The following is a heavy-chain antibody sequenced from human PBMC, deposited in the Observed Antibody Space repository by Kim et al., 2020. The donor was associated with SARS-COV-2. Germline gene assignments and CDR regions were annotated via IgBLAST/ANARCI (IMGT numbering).Heavy chain of an antibody. V-gene: IGHV3-30*18. J-gene: IGHJ4*02. CDR3: TNLAVAGAGDIDY. D-gene: IGHD6-19*01. Sequence: GGSLTLSCAASGFTFSSYAMHWVRQAPGKGPEWVAVILYDGSNKYYADSVKGRFTISRDNSKNTLYLQMNSLRAEDTAVYYCTNLAVAGAGDIDYWGQGTLVTVSS. CDR2: ILYDGSNK. CDR1: GFTFSSYA.